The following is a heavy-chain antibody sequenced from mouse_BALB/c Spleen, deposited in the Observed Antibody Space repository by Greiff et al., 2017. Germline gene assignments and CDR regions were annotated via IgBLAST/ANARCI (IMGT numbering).Heavy chain of an antibody. Sequence: VQLQQSGAELVRPGASVTLSCKASGYTFTDYEMHWVKQTPVHGLEWIGAIVPETGGTAYNQKFKGKATLTADKSSSTAYMELRSLTSEDSAVYYCTNYDNNFYYAMDYWGQGTSVTVSS. V-gene: IGHV1-15*01. D-gene: IGHD2-1*01. CDR3: TNYDNNFYYAMDY. CDR2: IVPETGGT. J-gene: IGHJ4*01. CDR1: GYTFTDYE.